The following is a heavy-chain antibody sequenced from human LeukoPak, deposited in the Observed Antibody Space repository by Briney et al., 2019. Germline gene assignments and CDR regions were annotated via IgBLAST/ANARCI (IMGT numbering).Heavy chain of an antibody. J-gene: IGHJ5*02. CDR1: GYTFTSYD. D-gene: IGHD3-3*01. V-gene: IGHV1-8*01. CDR2: MNPNSGNT. CDR3: ARDIDYDFWSGYSQGGFDP. Sequence: ASVKVSCKASGYTFTSYDINWVRQATGQGLEWMGWMNPNSGNTGYAQKLQGRVTMTTDTSTSTAYMELRSLRSDDTAVYYCARDIDYDFWSGYSQGGFDPWGQGTLVTVSS.